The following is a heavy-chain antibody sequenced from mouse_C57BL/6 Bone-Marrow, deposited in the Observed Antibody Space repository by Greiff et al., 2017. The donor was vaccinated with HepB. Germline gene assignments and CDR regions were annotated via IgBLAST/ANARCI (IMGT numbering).Heavy chain of an antibody. V-gene: IGHV5-6*01. J-gene: IGHJ4*01. CDR2: ISSGGSYT. Sequence: EVKVVESGGDLVKPGGSLKLSCAASGFTFSSYGMSWVRQTPDKRLEWVATISSGGSYTYYPDSVKGRFTISRDNAKNTLYLQMSSLKSEDTAMYYCARHPLMITTRDYAMDYWGQGTSVTVSS. D-gene: IGHD2-4*01. CDR3: ARHPLMITTRDYAMDY. CDR1: GFTFSSYG.